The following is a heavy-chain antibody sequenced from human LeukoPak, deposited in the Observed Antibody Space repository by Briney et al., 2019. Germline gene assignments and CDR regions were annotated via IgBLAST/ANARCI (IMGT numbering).Heavy chain of an antibody. D-gene: IGHD3-22*01. CDR2: ISPNSGGT. CDR1: GYTFTGYY. CDR3: AREYYDSSGYYSYYFDY. J-gene: IGHJ4*02. Sequence: EASVKVSCKASGYTFTGYYMHWVRQAPGQGLEWMGWISPNSGGTNYAQNFQGRVTMTRDTSISTAYMELSRLRSDDTAVYYCAREYYDSSGYYSYYFDYGGQGTLVTVSS. V-gene: IGHV1-2*02.